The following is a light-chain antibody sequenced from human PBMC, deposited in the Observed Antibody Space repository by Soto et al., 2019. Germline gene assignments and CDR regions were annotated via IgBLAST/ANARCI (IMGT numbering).Light chain of an antibody. CDR2: EVS. Sequence: QSVLTQPASVSGSPGQSIAISCTGTSSDIGDYNYVSWYQQHPGKAPKLMISEVSNRPSGVSNRFSGSKSGNTASLTISGLQAEDEADYYCSSYTSTSPVVFGGGTKVTVL. J-gene: IGLJ2*01. V-gene: IGLV2-14*01. CDR1: SSDIGDYNY. CDR3: SSYTSTSPVV.